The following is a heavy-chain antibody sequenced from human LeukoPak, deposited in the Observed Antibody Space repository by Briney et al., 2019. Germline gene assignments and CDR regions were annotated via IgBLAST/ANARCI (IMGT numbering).Heavy chain of an antibody. CDR3: AKASVAIPQFCNS. Sequence: GGSLRLSCEASGFTFGNYAMNWVRQAPGKGLEWVSTISGTGSSTYYADSAKGRFTISRDNSKDTLFLQLNSLTAADTAMYFCAKASVAIPQFCNSWGQGTLVTVSS. J-gene: IGHJ5*02. CDR2: ISGTGSST. CDR1: GFTFGNYA. V-gene: IGHV3-23*01. D-gene: IGHD2-2*02.